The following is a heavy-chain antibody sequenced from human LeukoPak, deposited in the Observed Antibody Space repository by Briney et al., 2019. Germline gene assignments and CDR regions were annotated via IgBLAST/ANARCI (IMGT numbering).Heavy chain of an antibody. Sequence: PGGSLRLSCAASGFTFSSYAMHWVRQAPGKGLEWVAVISYDGSNKYYADSVKGRFTISRDNSKNTLYLQMNSLSAEDTAVYYCARGPVDTAPGNFDYWGQGTLVTVSS. J-gene: IGHJ4*02. V-gene: IGHV3-30-3*01. CDR2: ISYDGSNK. CDR1: GFTFSSYA. D-gene: IGHD5-18*01. CDR3: ARGPVDTAPGNFDY.